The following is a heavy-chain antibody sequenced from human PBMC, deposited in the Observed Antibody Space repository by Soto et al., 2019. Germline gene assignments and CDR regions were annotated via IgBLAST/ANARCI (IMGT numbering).Heavy chain of an antibody. CDR3: SKDVVVGATTGLVDYYYYYGMDV. D-gene: IGHD1-26*01. J-gene: IGHJ6*02. CDR2: ISYDGSNK. Sequence: QVQLVESGGGVVQPGRSLRLSCAASGFTFSSYGMHWVRQAPGKVLEWVAVISYDGSNKYYADSVKGRFTISRDNSKNTLYLQMNSLRAEDTAVYYCSKDVVVGATTGLVDYYYYYGMDVWGQGTTVTVSS. CDR1: GFTFSSYG. V-gene: IGHV3-30*18.